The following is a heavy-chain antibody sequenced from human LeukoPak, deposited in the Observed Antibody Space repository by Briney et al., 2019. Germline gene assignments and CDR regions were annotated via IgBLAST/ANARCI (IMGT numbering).Heavy chain of an antibody. CDR2: ISGSGTGT. D-gene: IGHD1-7*01. CDR1: GFTFSSSS. Sequence: GGSLRLSCAASGFTFSSSSMSWVRQAPGKGLDWVSAISGSGTGTYYADSVKGRFTISRDNSKNTLYLQMNSLRAEDTAVYYCAKEGGTGTRFDYWGQGTLVTVSS. CDR3: AKEGGTGTRFDY. V-gene: IGHV3-23*01. J-gene: IGHJ4*02.